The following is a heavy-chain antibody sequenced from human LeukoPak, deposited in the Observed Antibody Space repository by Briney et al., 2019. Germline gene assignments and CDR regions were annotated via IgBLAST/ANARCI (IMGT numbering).Heavy chain of an antibody. V-gene: IGHV1-69*04. CDR2: VIPIFGIA. D-gene: IGHD2-15*01. CDR3: AREVSELLFDY. CDR1: GGTFISYA. Sequence: AVKVSFKASGGTFISYAISWVRQAPGQGLEWMGRVIPIFGIANYAQKFQGRVTITADKSTSTAYMELSSLRSEDTAVYYCAREVSELLFDYWGQGTLVTVSS. J-gene: IGHJ4*02.